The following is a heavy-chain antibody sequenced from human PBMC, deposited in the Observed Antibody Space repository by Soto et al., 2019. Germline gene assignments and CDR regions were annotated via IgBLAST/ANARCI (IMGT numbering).Heavy chain of an antibody. CDR2: IKQDGSEK. Sequence: PGGSLRLSCAASGFTFSSYWMSWVRQAPGKGLEWVANIKQDGSEKYYVDSVKGRFTISRDNAKNSLYLQMNSLRAEDTAVYYCARDGILTGYHLPYYFDYWGQGTLVTVSS. CDR1: GFTFSSYW. J-gene: IGHJ4*02. CDR3: ARDGILTGYHLPYYFDY. V-gene: IGHV3-7*05. D-gene: IGHD3-9*01.